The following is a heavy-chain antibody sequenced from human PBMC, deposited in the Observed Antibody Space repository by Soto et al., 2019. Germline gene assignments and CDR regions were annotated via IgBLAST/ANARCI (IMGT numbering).Heavy chain of an antibody. CDR1: VDTLNRYS. CDR2: IRSNGVGT. CDR3: ARRARPDFYYMDV. Sequence: PGGPIRILSYASVDTLNRYSMDWVRQNSGKGLEYVSGIRSNGVGTYYANAVHGRFTISRDNSKNTVYLQMGSLRPEDMAVYYYARRARPDFYYMDVWGKGTTVTVSS. J-gene: IGHJ6*03. D-gene: IGHD6-6*01. V-gene: IGHV3-64*01.